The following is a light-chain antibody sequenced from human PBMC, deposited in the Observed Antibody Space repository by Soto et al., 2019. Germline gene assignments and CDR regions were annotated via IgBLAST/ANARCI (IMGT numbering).Light chain of an antibody. CDR1: QSIGSN. CDR2: GAS. CDR3: QHYNNWSS. Sequence: ETVMTQSPGSLSVSPGERATLSCRASQSIGSNLAWYQHKPGQAPRLLISGASTRATGIPGRFSGSGSGTEFTLTISSLQSEDVAVYYCQHYNNWSSFGQGTRVEIK. V-gene: IGKV3-15*01. J-gene: IGKJ5*01.